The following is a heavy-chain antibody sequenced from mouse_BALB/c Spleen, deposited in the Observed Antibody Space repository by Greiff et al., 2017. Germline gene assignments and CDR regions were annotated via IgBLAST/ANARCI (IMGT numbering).Heavy chain of an antibody. Sequence: EVQLQESGPGLVKPSQSLSLTCSVTGYSITSGYYWNWIRQFPGNKLEWMGYISYDGSNNYNPSLKNRISITRDTSKNQFFLKLNSVTTEDTATYYCARWYLMDYWGQGTSVTVSS. D-gene: IGHD1-3*01. CDR2: ISYDGSN. CDR1: GYSITSGYY. J-gene: IGHJ4*01. V-gene: IGHV3-6*02. CDR3: ARWYLMDY.